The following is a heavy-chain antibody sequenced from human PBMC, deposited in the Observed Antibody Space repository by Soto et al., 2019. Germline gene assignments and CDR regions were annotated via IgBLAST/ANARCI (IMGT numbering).Heavy chain of an antibody. V-gene: IGHV1-8*01. CDR2: MNPNSGNT. Sequence: ASVVSCKASGYTFTSYDINWVRQATGQGLEWMGWMNPNSGNTGYAQKFQGRVTMTRNTSISTAYMELSSLRSEDTAVYYCARGYCSGGSCQRGYYYYMDVWGKGTTVTVSS. D-gene: IGHD2-15*01. J-gene: IGHJ6*03. CDR3: ARGYCSGGSCQRGYYYYMDV. CDR1: GYTFTSYD.